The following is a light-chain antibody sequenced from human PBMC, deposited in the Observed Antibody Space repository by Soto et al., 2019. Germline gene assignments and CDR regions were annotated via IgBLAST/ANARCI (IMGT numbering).Light chain of an antibody. V-gene: IGLV4-69*01. Sequence: QPVLSQSPAASASLGASVKLTCTLSSGHSNYAIAWHQQQPEKGPRYLMKLNRDCSHSKEDGISNRFSGSSSGAERYLTISSLQSEDEADYYCQTWGTGIVIFGGGTKLTVL. CDR3: QTWGTGIVI. J-gene: IGLJ2*01. CDR1: SGHSNYA. CDR2: LNRDCSH.